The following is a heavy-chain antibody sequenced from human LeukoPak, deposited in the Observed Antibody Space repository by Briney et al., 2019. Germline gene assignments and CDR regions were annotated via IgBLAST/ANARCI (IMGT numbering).Heavy chain of an antibody. D-gene: IGHD2-15*01. V-gene: IGHV4-59*12. CDR3: ARDDGSLFDY. J-gene: IGHJ4*02. CDR1: GGSISSYY. CDR2: IYYSGST. Sequence: PSETLSLTCTVSGGSISSYYWSWIRQPPGKGLEWIGYIYYSGSTNYNPSLKSRVTISVDTSKNQFSLKLRSVTAAVTAVYYCARDDGSLFDYWGQGILVTVSS.